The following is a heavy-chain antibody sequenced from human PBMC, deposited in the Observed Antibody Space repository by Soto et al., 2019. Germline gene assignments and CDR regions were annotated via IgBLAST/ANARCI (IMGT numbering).Heavy chain of an antibody. V-gene: IGHV3-21*01. CDR1: GFTFSSYS. CDR3: ARDQWLGPSPPGLDV. CDR2: ISSSSSYI. Sequence: EVQLVESGGGLVKPGGSLRLSCAASGFTFSSYSMNWVRQAPGKGLEWVSSISSSSSYIYYADSVKGRFTISRDNAKNSLYLQMHSLRAEDTAVYYCARDQWLGPSPPGLDVWGQGTTVTVSS. D-gene: IGHD2-8*01. J-gene: IGHJ6*02.